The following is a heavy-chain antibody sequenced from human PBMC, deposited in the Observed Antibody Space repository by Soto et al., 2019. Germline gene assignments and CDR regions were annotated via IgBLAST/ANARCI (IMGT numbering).Heavy chain of an antibody. Sequence: ASVKVSCKASGYTFTSYDINWVRQATGQGLEWMGWMNPNSGNTGYAQKFQGRVTMTRNTSISTAYMELSSLRSEDTAVYYCARGYYYDSSGYYPVDYWGQGTLVTVSS. D-gene: IGHD3-22*01. V-gene: IGHV1-8*01. CDR3: ARGYYYDSSGYYPVDY. CDR2: MNPNSGNT. CDR1: GYTFTSYD. J-gene: IGHJ4*02.